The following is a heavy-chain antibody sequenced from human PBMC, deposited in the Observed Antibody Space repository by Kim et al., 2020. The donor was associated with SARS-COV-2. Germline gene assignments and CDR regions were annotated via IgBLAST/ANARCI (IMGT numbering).Heavy chain of an antibody. D-gene: IGHD6-13*01. J-gene: IGHJ4*02. CDR3: AKDHRIAAAGFDY. V-gene: IGHV3-30*18. Sequence: GGSLRLSCAASGFTFSIYGMHWVRQAPGKGLEWVAVISYDGSNKYYADSVKGRFTISRDNSKNALYLQMNSLRAEDTAVYYCAKDHRIAAAGFDYWGQGTLVTVSS. CDR2: ISYDGSNK. CDR1: GFTFSIYG.